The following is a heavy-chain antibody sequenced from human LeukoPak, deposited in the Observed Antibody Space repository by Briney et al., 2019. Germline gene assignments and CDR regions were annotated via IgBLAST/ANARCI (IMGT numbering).Heavy chain of an antibody. V-gene: IGHV4-34*01. J-gene: IGHJ4*02. CDR2: INHSGST. CDR1: GGTFSGYY. CDR3: ARAPVCGGNYLDY. Sequence: SETLSLTCAVYGGTFSGYYWSWIRQPPGKGLEWIGEINHSGSTNYNPSLKSRVTISVDTSKNQFSLKLSSVTAADTAVYYCARAPVCGGNYLDYWGQGTLVTVSS. D-gene: IGHD4-23*01.